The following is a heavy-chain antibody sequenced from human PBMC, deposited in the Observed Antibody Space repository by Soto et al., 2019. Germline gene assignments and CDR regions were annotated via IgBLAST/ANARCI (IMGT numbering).Heavy chain of an antibody. J-gene: IGHJ6*02. CDR2: IYHSGST. CDR1: GGSISSGGYS. Sequence: PSETLSLTCAVSGGSISSGGYSWSWIRQPPGKGLEWIGYIYHSGSTYYNPSLKSRVTISVDRSKNQFSLKLSSVTAADTAVYYCARKRSSSWYYYYYGMDVWGQGTTVT. V-gene: IGHV4-30-2*01. CDR3: ARKRSSSWYYYYYGMDV. D-gene: IGHD6-13*01.